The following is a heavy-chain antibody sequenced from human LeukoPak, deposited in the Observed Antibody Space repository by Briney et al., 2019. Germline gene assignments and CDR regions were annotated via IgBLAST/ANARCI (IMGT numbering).Heavy chain of an antibody. CDR3: AKDQYYDILTGYYTDAEYFQH. Sequence: PGGSLRLSCAASGFTFSAYGMHWVRQAPGKGLEWVAVISLDGSKKYYTDSVKCRFTISRDNSKNTLFLQMNSLRAEDTAVYYCAKDQYYDILTGYYTDAEYFQHWGQGTLVTVSS. CDR1: GFTFSAYG. D-gene: IGHD3-9*01. CDR2: ISLDGSKK. V-gene: IGHV3-30*18. J-gene: IGHJ1*01.